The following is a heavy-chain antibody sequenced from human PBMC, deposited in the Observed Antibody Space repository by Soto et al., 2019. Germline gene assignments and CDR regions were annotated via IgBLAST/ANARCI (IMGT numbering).Heavy chain of an antibody. D-gene: IGHD1-7*01. CDR3: AKGNPVAGTSHWFDP. CDR2: FDPEDGET. CDR1: GSTLPELS. Sequence: ASVQVSCTVSGSTLPELSMHWVRQAPGKGLEWMGGFDPEDGETIYAQKFQGRVTMTEDTSTDTAYMELSSLRSEDTAVYYCAKGNPVAGTSHWFDPWGQGTLVTVSS. J-gene: IGHJ5*02. V-gene: IGHV1-24*01.